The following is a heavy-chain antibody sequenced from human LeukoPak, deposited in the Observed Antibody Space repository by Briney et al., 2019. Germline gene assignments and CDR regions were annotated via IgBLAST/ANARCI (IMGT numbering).Heavy chain of an antibody. Sequence: PSETLSLTCTVSGGSISSYYWTWIRQPPGKGLEWIGYTYSSGAVYYNPSLQSRLSIPVHRSGNQFSLKLKSVTAADTALYYCARLVKGSDSSGYRPYDAFDIWGQGTMVTVSS. CDR3: ARLVKGSDSSGYRPYDAFDI. CDR2: TYSSGAV. CDR1: GGSISSYY. V-gene: IGHV4-4*09. J-gene: IGHJ3*02. D-gene: IGHD3-22*01.